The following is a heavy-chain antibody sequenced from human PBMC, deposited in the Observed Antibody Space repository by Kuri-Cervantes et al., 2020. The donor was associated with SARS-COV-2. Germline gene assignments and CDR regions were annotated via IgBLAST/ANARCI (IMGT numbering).Heavy chain of an antibody. D-gene: IGHD2-15*01. Sequence: ASVKVSCKASGYTFTTYGISWVRQAPGQGLEWMGWISASNGNTNYAQSLQGRVTITTYSSTSTAYLELRNLRAEDTAVYYCARGLGYCSGGSCYSRSSSDYWGQGTLVTVSS. J-gene: IGHJ4*02. CDR3: ARGLGYCSGGSCYSRSSSDY. V-gene: IGHV1-18*01. CDR2: ISASNGNT. CDR1: GYTFTTYG.